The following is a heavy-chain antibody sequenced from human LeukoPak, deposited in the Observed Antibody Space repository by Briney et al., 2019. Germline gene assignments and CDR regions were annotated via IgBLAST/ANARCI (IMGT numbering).Heavy chain of an antibody. CDR3: ARGSNYYYDVTADYPRY. Sequence: ASVTVSCKTSVYTFTTYYIHWVRQAPGQGREWLGIINPSGGTTTYAQKFPGRVTMTRDTSTSTVYMELNTLRSEDTAVYYCARGSNYYYDVTADYPRYWGQGTLVTVSS. CDR1: VYTFTTYY. D-gene: IGHD3-22*01. J-gene: IGHJ4*02. V-gene: IGHV1-46*01. CDR2: INPSGGTT.